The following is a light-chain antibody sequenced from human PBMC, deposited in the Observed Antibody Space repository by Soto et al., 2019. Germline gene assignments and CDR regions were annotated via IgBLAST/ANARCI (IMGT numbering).Light chain of an antibody. Sequence: EIVLTQSPGTLSLSPGERATLSCRASQSVSSSFLAWYQQKPGQAPRLLIYGASSRATGIPDRFSGSGSGTDFTLTISRLEPEDVAVYYCQQYDSSPLTLGGGTKVEIK. CDR1: QSVSSSF. J-gene: IGKJ4*01. CDR3: QQYDSSPLT. V-gene: IGKV3-20*01. CDR2: GAS.